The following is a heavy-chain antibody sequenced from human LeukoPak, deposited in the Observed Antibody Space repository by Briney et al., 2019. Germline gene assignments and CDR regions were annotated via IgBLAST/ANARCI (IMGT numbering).Heavy chain of an antibody. CDR2: IYYSGST. Sequence: SETLSLTCAVYGGSFSGYYWSWIRQHPGEGLEWIGYIYYSGSTYYNPSLKSRVTISVDTSKNQFSLKLSSVTAADTAVYYCARDTTRNGYSYGVYYYYYGMDVWGQGTTVTVSS. J-gene: IGHJ6*02. CDR3: ARDTTRNGYSYGVYYYYYGMDV. D-gene: IGHD5-18*01. CDR1: GGSFSGYY. V-gene: IGHV4-31*11.